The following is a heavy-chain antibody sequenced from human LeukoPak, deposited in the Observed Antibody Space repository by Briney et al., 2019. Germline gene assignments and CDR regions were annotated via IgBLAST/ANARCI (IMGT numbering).Heavy chain of an antibody. D-gene: IGHD3-3*01. CDR3: ARAPFDFWSGYYTRPFDY. Sequence: ASVKVPCKASGYTFTGYYMHWVRQAPGQGLEWMGWINPNSGGTNYAQKFQGRVTMTRDTSISTAYMELSRLRSDDTAVYYCARAPFDFWSGYYTRPFDYWGQGTLVTVSS. V-gene: IGHV1-2*02. CDR2: INPNSGGT. CDR1: GYTFTGYY. J-gene: IGHJ4*02.